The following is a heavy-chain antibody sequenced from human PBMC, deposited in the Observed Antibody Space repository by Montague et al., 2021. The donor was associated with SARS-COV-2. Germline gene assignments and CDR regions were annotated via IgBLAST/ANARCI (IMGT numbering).Heavy chain of an antibody. CDR1: GGSISSGSYY. J-gene: IGHJ6*02. Sequence: TLSLTCSVSGGSISSGSYYWSWIRQPAGKGLEWIGRIYISGSTNYNPSLKSRVTMSVDTSKNQFSLKLSSVTAADTAVYYCARTVVVPAAMSRYYGMDVSRQGTSVTVSS. CDR3: ARTVVVPAAMSRYYGMDV. CDR2: IYISGST. V-gene: IGHV4-61*02. D-gene: IGHD2-2*01.